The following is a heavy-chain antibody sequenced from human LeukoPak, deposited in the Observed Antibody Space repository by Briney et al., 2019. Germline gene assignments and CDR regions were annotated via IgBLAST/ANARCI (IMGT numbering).Heavy chain of an antibody. V-gene: IGHV3-53*01. CDR3: ARGYYYFDY. Sequence: GGSLRLSCAASGFTFSSTYMSWVRQAPGKGLEWVSVIYSGGNIYYIESVKGRFTISRDTSKNTLYLQMNSLRAEDTAVYYCARGYYYFDYWGQGTLVTVSS. CDR2: IYSGGNI. CDR1: GFTFSSTY. J-gene: IGHJ4*02. D-gene: IGHD5-18*01.